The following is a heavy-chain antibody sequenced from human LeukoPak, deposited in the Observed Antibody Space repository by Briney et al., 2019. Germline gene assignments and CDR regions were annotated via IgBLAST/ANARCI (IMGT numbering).Heavy chain of an antibody. Sequence: GGSLRLSCAASGFTFSSNAMTWVRQAPGKGLEWVSAISGSGGSTYYADSVKGRFTISRDNSKNTLYLQMNSLRAEDTAVYYCAEGQAVTSLISYWGQGTLVTVSS. CDR2: ISGSGGST. CDR1: GFTFSSNA. V-gene: IGHV3-23*01. CDR3: AEGQAVTSLISY. D-gene: IGHD4-17*01. J-gene: IGHJ4*02.